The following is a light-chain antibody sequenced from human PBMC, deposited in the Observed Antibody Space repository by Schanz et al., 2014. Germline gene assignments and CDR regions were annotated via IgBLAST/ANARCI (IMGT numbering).Light chain of an antibody. Sequence: QSALTQPASVSGSPGQSITISCTGTSSDVGSYNHVSWYQQYPGKAPKLIIYEATKWPSGISNRFSGSKSGNTASLTISGLQAEDEADYYCSSYTSSSLGVLFGGGTKVTVL. J-gene: IGLJ2*01. CDR1: SSDVGSYNH. V-gene: IGLV2-14*02. CDR3: SSYTSSSLGVL. CDR2: EAT.